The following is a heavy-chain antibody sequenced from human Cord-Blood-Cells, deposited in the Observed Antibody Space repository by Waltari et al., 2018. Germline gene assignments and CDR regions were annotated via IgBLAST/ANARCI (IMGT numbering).Heavy chain of an antibody. V-gene: IGHV4-59*01. Sequence: QVQLQESGPGLVKPSETLSLTCTVSGGSISSYYWSWIRQPPGQGLAWIGYIYYSGSTNYNPSLKSRVTISVDTSKNQFSLKLSSVTAADTAVYYCARVEGRGYCSSTSCSNNWFDPWGQGTLVTVSS. J-gene: IGHJ5*02. CDR2: IYYSGST. CDR1: GGSISSYY. D-gene: IGHD2-2*01. CDR3: ARVEGRGYCSSTSCSNNWFDP.